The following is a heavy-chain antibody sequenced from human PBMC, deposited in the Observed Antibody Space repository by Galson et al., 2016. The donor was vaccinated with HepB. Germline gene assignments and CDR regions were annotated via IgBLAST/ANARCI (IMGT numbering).Heavy chain of an antibody. V-gene: IGHV3-30*18. Sequence: SLRLSCAASGVVFSKYAMHWVRQAPGQGLEWVAVIGYDGSHKYYAESVKGRFIISRDNSKNTLHLQMNGLRPEDTAVYYCAKIYDEFWSGYYYYHYGMDVGGKGTRVTVSS. CDR3: AKIYDEFWSGYYYYHYGMDV. J-gene: IGHJ6*04. D-gene: IGHD3-3*01. CDR2: IGYDGSHK. CDR1: GVVFSKYA.